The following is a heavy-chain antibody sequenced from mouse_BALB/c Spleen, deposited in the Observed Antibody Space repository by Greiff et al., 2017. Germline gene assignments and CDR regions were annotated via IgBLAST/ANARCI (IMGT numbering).Heavy chain of an antibody. J-gene: IGHJ1*01. CDR1: GYAFSSSW. CDR2: IYPGDGDT. V-gene: IGHV1-82*01. CDR3: YYRYDDWYFDV. D-gene: IGHD2-14*01. Sequence: QVQLQQSGPELVKPGASVKISCKASGYAFSSSWMNWVKQRPGQGLEWIGRIYPGDGDTNYNGKFKGKATLTADTSSSTAYMQLSSLTSEDSAIYYCYYRYDDWYFDVWGAGTTVTVSS.